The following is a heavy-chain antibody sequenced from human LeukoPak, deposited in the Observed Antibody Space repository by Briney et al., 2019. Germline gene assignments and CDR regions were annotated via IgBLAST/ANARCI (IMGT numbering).Heavy chain of an antibody. CDR2: IYTSGST. CDR1: GGSISSYY. CDR3: ARVERVPAALNYYYYYYYMDV. J-gene: IGHJ6*03. V-gene: IGHV4-4*07. Sequence: SETLSLTCTVSGGSISSYYWSWIRQPAGKGLEWIGRIYTSGSTNYNPSLKSRVTMSVDTSKNQFSLKLSSVAAADTAVYYCARVERVPAALNYYYYYYYMDVWGKGTTATVSS. D-gene: IGHD2-2*01.